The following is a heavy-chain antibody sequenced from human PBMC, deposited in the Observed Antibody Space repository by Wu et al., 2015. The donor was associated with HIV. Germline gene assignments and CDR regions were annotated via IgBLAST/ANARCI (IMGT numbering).Heavy chain of an antibody. Sequence: QVQLLQSGAEVKNPGSSVRVSCTASGGTFSNYALSWVRQAPGQGLEWMGRLIPMHGTANYAQKFQGRVTITADESTSTAYMDVSSLRSEDTAVYYCATGAMGSGATSDGFDYWGQGTLVTVSS. D-gene: IGHD3-10*01. CDR1: GGTFSNYA. J-gene: IGHJ4*02. CDR2: LIPMHGTA. CDR3: ATGAMGSGATSDGFDY. V-gene: IGHV1-69*11.